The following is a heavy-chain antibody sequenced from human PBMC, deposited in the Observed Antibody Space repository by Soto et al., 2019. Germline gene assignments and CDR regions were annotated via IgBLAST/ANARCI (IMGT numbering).Heavy chain of an antibody. Sequence: PSETLSLTCTVSGGYIKSGDYYWSWIRQPPGKGLEWIGYTYYSGSTYYNPPLRSRVTISIDTSKNHFFLNLSSVTAADTAVYYCARIGLTTALLWGQGTLVTVSS. CDR1: GGYIKSGDYY. J-gene: IGHJ4*02. CDR3: ARIGLTTALL. CDR2: TYYSGST. D-gene: IGHD4-17*01. V-gene: IGHV4-30-4*01.